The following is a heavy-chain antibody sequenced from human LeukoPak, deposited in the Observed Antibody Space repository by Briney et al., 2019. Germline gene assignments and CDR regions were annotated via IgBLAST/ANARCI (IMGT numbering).Heavy chain of an antibody. V-gene: IGHV3-23*01. CDR1: GFTFSNYA. Sequence: PGGSLRLSCAASGFTFSNYAMSWVRQAPGKGLEWVAGISGTGGSTHYADSVKGRFTISRDNAKNSLYLQMNSLRAEDTAVYYCARDGGYCSGGSCYSGPSYYFDYWGQGTLVTVSS. CDR2: ISGTGGST. J-gene: IGHJ4*02. D-gene: IGHD2-15*01. CDR3: ARDGGYCSGGSCYSGPSYYFDY.